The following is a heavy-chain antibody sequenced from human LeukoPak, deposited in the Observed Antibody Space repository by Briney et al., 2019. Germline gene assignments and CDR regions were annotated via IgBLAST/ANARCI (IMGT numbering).Heavy chain of an antibody. V-gene: IGHV1-18*01. CDR1: GYTFTSYG. CDR2: ISTYNDNT. CDR3: ARRYISTIFGVVIYYFDY. J-gene: IGHJ4*02. Sequence: ASVKVSCKASGYTFTSYGITWVRQAPGEGLEWMGWISTYNDNTNYAQKLQGRVTMTTDTSTSTAYMELRSLRSDDPAVYYCARRYISTIFGVVIYYFDYWGQGTLVTVSS. D-gene: IGHD3-3*01.